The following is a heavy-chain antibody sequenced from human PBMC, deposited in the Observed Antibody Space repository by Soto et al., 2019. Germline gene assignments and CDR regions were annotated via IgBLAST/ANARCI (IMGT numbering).Heavy chain of an antibody. CDR1: GFTFSDTW. CDR2: IKSKTAGGTT. J-gene: IGHJ4*02. D-gene: IGHD3-16*01. V-gene: IGHV3-15*01. CDR3: TTYDYVWGYYTYGWDY. Sequence: EVQLVESGGGVVKPGGSLRLSCAASGFTFSDTWMSWVRQAPGKGLEWVAHIKSKTAGGTTHYAAPVTGRFTISRDDSENSLYLQMNGLTTEDTAMYFCTTYDYVWGYYTYGWDYWGRGTLVTVSS.